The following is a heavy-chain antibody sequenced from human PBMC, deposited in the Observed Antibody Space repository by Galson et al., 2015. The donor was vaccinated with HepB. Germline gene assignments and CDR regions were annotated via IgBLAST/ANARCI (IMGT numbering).Heavy chain of an antibody. CDR1: GFTFSSYA. Sequence: SLRLSCAASGFTFSSYAMHWVRQAPGKGLEWVAVISYDGSNKYYADSVKGRFTISRDNSKNTLYLQMNSLRAEDTAVYYCARGIYDSSGYYYAYHFDYWGQGTLVAVSS. J-gene: IGHJ4*02. CDR3: ARGIYDSSGYYYAYHFDY. V-gene: IGHV3-30-3*01. D-gene: IGHD3-22*01. CDR2: ISYDGSNK.